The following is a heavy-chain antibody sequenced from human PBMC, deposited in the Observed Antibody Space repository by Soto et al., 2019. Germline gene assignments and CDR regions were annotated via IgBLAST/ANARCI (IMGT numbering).Heavy chain of an antibody. Sequence: QVQLVESGGGVVKPGGSLRLSCAASGFTFSTYGIHWVRQAPGKGLEWVAVICHDGSYKYYADSVKGRFTISRDNSKNTLYLQMNSLRAGDTAVYYWARAVGPFDYWGQGPLVTVSS. CDR1: GFTFSTYG. CDR3: ARAVGPFDY. V-gene: IGHV3-33*01. D-gene: IGHD1-26*01. J-gene: IGHJ4*02. CDR2: ICHDGSYK.